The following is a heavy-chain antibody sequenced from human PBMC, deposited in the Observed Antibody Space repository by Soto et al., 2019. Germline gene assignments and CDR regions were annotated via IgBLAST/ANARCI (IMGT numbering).Heavy chain of an antibody. Sequence: ASVKVSCKASGYTFTSYDVNWVRQATGQGFEWMGWINPNSGGTNYAQKFQGWVTMTRDTSISTAYMELSRLRSDDTAVYYCAREGGAYSYGYPRFDSWGQGTLVTVSS. J-gene: IGHJ4*02. V-gene: IGHV1-2*04. CDR3: AREGGAYSYGYPRFDS. D-gene: IGHD5-18*01. CDR1: GYTFTSYD. CDR2: INPNSGGT.